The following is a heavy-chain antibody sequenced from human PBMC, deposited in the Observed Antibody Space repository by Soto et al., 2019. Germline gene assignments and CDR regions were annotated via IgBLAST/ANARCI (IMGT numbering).Heavy chain of an antibody. CDR2: IWDGGGNK. CDR3: AKPAAAGTPLVPFDY. CDR1: GFTFCSYG. V-gene: IGHV3-33*06. J-gene: IGHJ4*02. Sequence: PGGSLRISCAASGFTFCSYGMHWVRQAPGKGLEWVAAIWDGGGNKYYADSVKGRFTTSRDNSKNTLYLQMNSPRAEDTAVYYCAKPAAAGTPLVPFDYWGQGTLVTVSS. D-gene: IGHD6-13*01.